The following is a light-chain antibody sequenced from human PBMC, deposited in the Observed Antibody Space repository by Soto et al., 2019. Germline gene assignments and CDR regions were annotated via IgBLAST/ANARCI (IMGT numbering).Light chain of an antibody. CDR3: CSYAGSYTYV. CDR2: DVS. V-gene: IGLV2-11*01. J-gene: IGLJ1*01. Sequence: QSVLTQPASVSGSPGQSITISCTGTRSDVGGSKYVSWYQQYPGKAPKVMIYDVSKRPSGVPDRFSGSKSGNTASLTISGLQAEDEADYYCCSYAGSYTYVFGTGTKVTVL. CDR1: RSDVGGSKY.